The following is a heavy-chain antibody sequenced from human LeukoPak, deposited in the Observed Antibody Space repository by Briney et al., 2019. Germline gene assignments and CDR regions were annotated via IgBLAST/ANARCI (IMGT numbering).Heavy chain of an antibody. V-gene: IGHV5-51*01. CDR2: IYPGDSDT. CDR1: GYSFTSYW. Sequence: GESLKISCKGSGYSFTSYWIGWVRQMPGKGLEWMGIIYPGDSDTRYSPSFQGQVTISADKSISTAYLQWSSLKASDTAMYYCARPGYCTSTTCPGVDYWGQGTLVTVSS. CDR3: ARPGYCTSTTCPGVDY. D-gene: IGHD2-2*01. J-gene: IGHJ4*02.